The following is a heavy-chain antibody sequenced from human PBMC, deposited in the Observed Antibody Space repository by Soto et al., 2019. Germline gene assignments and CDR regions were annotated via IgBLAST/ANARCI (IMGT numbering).Heavy chain of an antibody. V-gene: IGHV4-31*03. CDR3: ARITPTVTMVYYYYGMDV. Sequence: SETLSLTCTVSGGSISSDDYYWTWIRQHPGKGLEWIGYIYYSGSSYYNPSLKSRVTISVDTSKNQFSLKLSSVTAADTAVYYRARITPTVTMVYYYYGMDVWGQGTTVTVSS. D-gene: IGHD4-17*01. CDR1: GGSISSDDYY. CDR2: IYYSGSS. J-gene: IGHJ6*02.